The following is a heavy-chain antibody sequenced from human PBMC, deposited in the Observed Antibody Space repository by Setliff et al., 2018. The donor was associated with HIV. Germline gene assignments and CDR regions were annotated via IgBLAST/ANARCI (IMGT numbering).Heavy chain of an antibody. V-gene: IGHV1-24*01. CDR2: FDPEDGET. Sequence: ASVKVSCKASGYTLTELSRHWVRQAPGQGLEWMGGFDPEDGETIYAQKFQGRVTMTEDTSTDTAYMELSSLRSEDTAVYYCATSSPVGPWLPSHDAFDIWGQGTMVTVSS. CDR1: GYTLTELS. CDR3: ATSSPVGPWLPSHDAFDI. J-gene: IGHJ3*02. D-gene: IGHD3-22*01.